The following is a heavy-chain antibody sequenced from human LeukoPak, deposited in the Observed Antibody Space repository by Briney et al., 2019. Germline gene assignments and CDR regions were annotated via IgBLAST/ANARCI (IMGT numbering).Heavy chain of an antibody. CDR1: GGSISSGGYS. CDR2: IYYSGST. V-gene: IGHV4-61*08. Sequence: SETLSLTCTVSGGSISSGGYSWSWIRQPPGKGLEWIGYIYYSGSTNYNPSLKSRVTISVDTSKNQFSLKLSSVTAADTAVYYCARAVGAAVYYYYGMDVWGQGTTVTVSS. D-gene: IGHD1-26*01. J-gene: IGHJ6*02. CDR3: ARAVGAAVYYYYGMDV.